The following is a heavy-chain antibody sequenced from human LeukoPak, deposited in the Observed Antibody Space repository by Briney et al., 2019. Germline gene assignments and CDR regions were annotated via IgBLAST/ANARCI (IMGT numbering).Heavy chain of an antibody. Sequence: GGSLRLSCAASGFTYSSYTMNWVRQAPGKGLEWVSAVSSSSSYIYYADSVKGRFTISGHNAKRSLYLQMKSLRAEDTAVYYCARDLGGYGDYGTNFDYWGQGTLGTVSS. J-gene: IGHJ4*02. CDR2: VSSSSSYI. CDR3: ARDLGGYGDYGTNFDY. CDR1: GFTYSSYT. D-gene: IGHD4-17*01. V-gene: IGHV3-21*01.